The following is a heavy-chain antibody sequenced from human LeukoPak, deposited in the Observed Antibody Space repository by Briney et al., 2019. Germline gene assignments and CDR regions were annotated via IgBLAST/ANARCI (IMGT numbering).Heavy chain of an antibody. Sequence: SVKVSCKASGGTFSSYAISWVRQAPGQGLEWMGRIIPILGIANYAQKFQGRVTITADKSTSTAYMELSSLRSEDTAVYYCATAKPKTGAFDIWGQGTMVTVSS. J-gene: IGHJ3*02. CDR3: ATAKPKTGAFDI. V-gene: IGHV1-69*04. CDR1: GGTFSSYA. CDR2: IIPILGIA.